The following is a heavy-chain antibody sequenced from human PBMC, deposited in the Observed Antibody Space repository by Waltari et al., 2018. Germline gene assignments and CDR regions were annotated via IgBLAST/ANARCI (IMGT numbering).Heavy chain of an antibody. Sequence: VQLVESGGGLIQPGGSLRLSWAASGFTFGTYSMNWVRQAPGKGLEWVSYISPTSTTIYYADSVKGRFTISRDNAKNTLYLQMNSLRAEDTAVYYCARIAALFLLDYWGQGTLVTVSS. V-gene: IGHV3-48*04. D-gene: IGHD6-6*01. CDR3: ARIAALFLLDY. J-gene: IGHJ4*02. CDR1: GFTFGTYS. CDR2: ISPTSTTI.